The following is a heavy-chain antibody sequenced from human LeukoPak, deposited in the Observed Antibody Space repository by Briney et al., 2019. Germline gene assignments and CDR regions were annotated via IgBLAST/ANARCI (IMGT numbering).Heavy chain of an antibody. CDR1: GFTFSSYR. D-gene: IGHD4/OR15-4a*01. CDR3: ARRAGAYSHPYDY. V-gene: IGHV3-48*04. Sequence: GGSLRLSCAASGFTFSSYRMNWVRQAPGKGLEWVSYISSSSSTIYYADSVKGRFTISRDNAKNTLYLQMNSLRAEDTAVYYCARRAGAYSHPYDYWGQGTLVTVSS. J-gene: IGHJ4*02. CDR2: ISSSSSTI.